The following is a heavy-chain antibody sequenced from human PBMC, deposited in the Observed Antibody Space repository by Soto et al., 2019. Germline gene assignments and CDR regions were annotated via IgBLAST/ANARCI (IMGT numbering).Heavy chain of an antibody. CDR3: AREDRDIVVVPAGSSDYGMDV. J-gene: IGHJ6*02. Sequence: GGSLRLSCAASGFTFSSYSMNWVRQAPGKGLEWVSSISSSSSYIYYADSVKGRFTISRDNAKNSLYLQMNSLRAEDTAVYYCAREDRDIVVVPAGSSDYGMDVWGQGTAVTVS. V-gene: IGHV3-21*01. CDR2: ISSSSSYI. CDR1: GFTFSSYS. D-gene: IGHD2-2*01.